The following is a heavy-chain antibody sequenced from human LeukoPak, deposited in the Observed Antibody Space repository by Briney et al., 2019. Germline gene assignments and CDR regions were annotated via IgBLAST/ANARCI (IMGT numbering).Heavy chain of an antibody. D-gene: IGHD2-15*01. J-gene: IGHJ4*02. CDR1: GFTFDDYA. V-gene: IGHV3-9*01. CDR2: ISWNSGSI. CDR3: AKEGGGALYYFDY. Sequence: SLKIFCAASGFTFDDYAMHWVRQAPGKGLEWVSGISWNSGSIGYADSVKGRFTISRDNAKNSLYLQMNSLRAEDTALYYCAKEGGGALYYFDYWGQGTLVTVSS.